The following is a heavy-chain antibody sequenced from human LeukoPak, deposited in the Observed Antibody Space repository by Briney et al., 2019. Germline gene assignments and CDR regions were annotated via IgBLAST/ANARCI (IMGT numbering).Heavy chain of an antibody. Sequence: GGSLRLSYTASGFTFSSYAMYWVRQAPGKGLEWVSGIFGSGGSAHYADSVKGRFTISRDNSQNTVYLQMNSLRAEDTAVYYCGKTTTGYSSGRNPAWPVDYWGQGTLVTVSS. CDR1: GFTFSSYA. D-gene: IGHD6-19*01. CDR2: IFGSGGSA. CDR3: GKTTTGYSSGRNPAWPVDY. V-gene: IGHV3-23*01. J-gene: IGHJ4*02.